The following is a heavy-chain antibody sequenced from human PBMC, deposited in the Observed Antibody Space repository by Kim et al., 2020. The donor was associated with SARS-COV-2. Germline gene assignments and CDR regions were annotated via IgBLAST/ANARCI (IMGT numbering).Heavy chain of an antibody. CDR3: AKDRSSYYYYYYGMDV. J-gene: IGHJ6*02. Sequence: SVKGRFTTSRDNSNNTLYLQMNSLRAEDTAVYYCAKDRSSYYYYYYGMDVWGQGTTVTVS. V-gene: IGHV3-23*01. D-gene: IGHD6-13*01.